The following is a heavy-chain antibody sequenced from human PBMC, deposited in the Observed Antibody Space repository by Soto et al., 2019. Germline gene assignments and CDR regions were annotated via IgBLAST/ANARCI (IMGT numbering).Heavy chain of an antibody. Sequence: ASVKVSCKASGYTFTSYGISWVRQAPGQGPEWMGWISAYNGNTNYAQKLQGRVTMTTDTSTSTAYMELRSLRSDDTAVYYCARAPPFIYSSSQQAYGMDVWGQGTTVTVSS. D-gene: IGHD6-6*01. CDR3: ARAPPFIYSSSQQAYGMDV. J-gene: IGHJ6*02. CDR2: ISAYNGNT. CDR1: GYTFTSYG. V-gene: IGHV1-18*04.